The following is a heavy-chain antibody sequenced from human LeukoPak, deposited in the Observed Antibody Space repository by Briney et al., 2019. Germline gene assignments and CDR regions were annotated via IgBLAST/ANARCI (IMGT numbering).Heavy chain of an antibody. V-gene: IGHV1-69*05. CDR2: IIPIFGTA. CDR3: ARGKYDFWSTGMDV. CDR1: GGTFSSYA. Sequence: ASVKVSCKASGGTFSSYAISWVRQAPGQGLEWMGGIIPIFGTANYAQKFQGRVTITTDESTSTAYMELSSLRSEDTAVYYCARGKYDFWSTGMDVWGKGTTVTVSS. J-gene: IGHJ6*04. D-gene: IGHD3-3*01.